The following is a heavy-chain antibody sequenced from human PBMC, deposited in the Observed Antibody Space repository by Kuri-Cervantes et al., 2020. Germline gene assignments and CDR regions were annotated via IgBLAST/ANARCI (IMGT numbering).Heavy chain of an antibody. V-gene: IGHV3-64*01. D-gene: IGHD3-22*01. J-gene: IGHJ4*02. CDR2: ISSNGGST. CDR1: GFTFSSYA. CDR3: ARGISTYYYDSSGYSTTYYFDY. Sequence: GGSLRLSCAASGFTFSSYAMHWVRQAPGKGLEYVSAISSNGGSTYYANSVKGGFTISRDNSKNTLYLQMGSLRAEDMAVYYCARGISTYYYDSSGYSTTYYFDYWGQGTLVTVSS.